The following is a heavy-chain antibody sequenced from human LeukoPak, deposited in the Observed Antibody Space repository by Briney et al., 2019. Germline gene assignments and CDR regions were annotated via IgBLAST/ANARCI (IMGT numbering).Heavy chain of an antibody. D-gene: IGHD3-10*01. CDR3: ARQTYGSGSYYNLDC. CDR1: GGSISSSSYY. Sequence: SETQSLTCTVSGGSISSSSYYWGWIRQPPGKGLEWIGSIYYSGSTYYNPSLKSRVTISVDTSKNQFSLKLGSVTAADTAVYYCARQTYGSGSYYNLDCWGQGTLVTVSS. CDR2: IYYSGST. J-gene: IGHJ4*02. V-gene: IGHV4-39*01.